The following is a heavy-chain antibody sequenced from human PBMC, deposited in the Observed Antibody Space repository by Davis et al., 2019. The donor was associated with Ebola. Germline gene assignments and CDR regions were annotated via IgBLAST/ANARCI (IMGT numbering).Heavy chain of an antibody. V-gene: IGHV1-2*06. CDR1: GYTFTSYD. J-gene: IGHJ6*02. D-gene: IGHD3-22*01. Sequence: AASVKVSCKASGYTFTSYDINWVRQATGQGLEWMGRINPNTGGTYYAQKFQVRVTMTRDTSIITAYMELSRLRSDDTAVYYCARGGISMTVVPRDYYHGLDVWGQGTTVTVSS. CDR2: INPNTGGT. CDR3: ARGGISMTVVPRDYYHGLDV.